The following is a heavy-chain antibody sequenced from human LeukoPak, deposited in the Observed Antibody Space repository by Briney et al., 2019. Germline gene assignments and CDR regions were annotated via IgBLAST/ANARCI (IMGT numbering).Heavy chain of an antibody. D-gene: IGHD5-18*01. J-gene: IGHJ4*02. CDR1: GGSISSGSYY. CDR2: IYTSGST. Sequence: SETLSLTCTVSGGSISSGSYYGSWIRQPAGKGLEWIGRIYTSGSTNYNPSLKSRVTISVDTSKNQFSLKLSSVTAADTAVYYCARHCGYSYGCLIDYWGQGTLVTVSS. CDR3: ARHCGYSYGCLIDY. V-gene: IGHV4-61*02.